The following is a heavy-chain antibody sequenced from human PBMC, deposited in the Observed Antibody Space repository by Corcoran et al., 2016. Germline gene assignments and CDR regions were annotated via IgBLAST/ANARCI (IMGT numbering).Heavy chain of an antibody. CDR3: AGSVAGTREPVY. V-gene: IGHV1-8*01. J-gene: IGHJ4*02. D-gene: IGHD6-19*01. CDR1: GYTFTSYD. CDR2: MNPNSGTT. Sequence: QVQLVQSGAEVEKPGASVKVSSKASGYTFTSYDINWVRQATGQGLEWMGWMNPNSGTTGYAQKFQGRVTMTRNTSISTAYMELRSLRSEDTAVYYCAGSVAGTREPVYWGQGTLVTVSS.